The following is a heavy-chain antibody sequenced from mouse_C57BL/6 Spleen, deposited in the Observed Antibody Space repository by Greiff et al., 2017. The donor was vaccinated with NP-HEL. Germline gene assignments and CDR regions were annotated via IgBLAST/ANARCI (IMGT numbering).Heavy chain of an antibody. D-gene: IGHD1-1*01. CDR1: GYTFTDYE. V-gene: IGHV1-15*01. J-gene: IGHJ2*01. CDR2: IDPETGGT. CDR3: TRWGRYYYVSSYDY. Sequence: QVQLKQSGAELVRPGASVTLSCKASGYTFTDYEMHWVKQTPVHGLEWIGAIDPETGGTAYNQKFKGKAILTADKSSSTAYMELRSLTSEDSAVYYCTRWGRYYYVSSYDYWGQGTTLTVSS.